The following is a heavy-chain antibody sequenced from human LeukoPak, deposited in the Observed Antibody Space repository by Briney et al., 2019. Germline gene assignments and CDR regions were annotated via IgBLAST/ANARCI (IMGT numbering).Heavy chain of an antibody. V-gene: IGHV3-33*06. CDR3: AKGLSGSFNGGYYFDY. CDR1: GFTFSSYG. J-gene: IGHJ4*02. Sequence: PGGSLRLSCAASGFTFSSYGMHWVRQAPGEGLEWVAVIWYDGSNKYYADSVKGRFTISRDNSKNTLYLQMNSLRAEDTAVYYCAKGLSGSFNGGYYFDYWGQGTLVTVSS. D-gene: IGHD1-26*01. CDR2: IWYDGSNK.